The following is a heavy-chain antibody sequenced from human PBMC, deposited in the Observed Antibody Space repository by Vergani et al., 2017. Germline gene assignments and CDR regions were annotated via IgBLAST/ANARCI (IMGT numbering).Heavy chain of an antibody. CDR2: IYPADSDT. CDR1: EYSFGNYW. CDR3: ARHTTYTDS. V-gene: IGHV5-51*01. D-gene: IGHD1-1*01. Sequence: EVELVQSGPEMRKPGESLKISCKGSEYSFGNYWIVWVRQMPGKGREWMGIIYPADSDTRYSPSFQGQVTISADKSISTACLQWDSLKASDTALYYCARHTTYTDSWGQGTLVTVSS. J-gene: IGHJ4*02.